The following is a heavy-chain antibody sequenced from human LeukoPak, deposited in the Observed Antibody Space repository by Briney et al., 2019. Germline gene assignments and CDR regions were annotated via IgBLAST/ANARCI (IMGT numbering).Heavy chain of an antibody. CDR1: GGSLSSYY. J-gene: IGHJ4*02. CDR3: ARHLRSGDGNYRIFDY. V-gene: IGHV4-59*08. D-gene: IGHD4-17*01. Sequence: SETLSLTCTVSGGSLSSYYXXXXXXXXXXXXXXXXXXYXXXNTRYNPSLXXXXXXXVDTSIXQFSLKLDSVTAAGTALYYCARHLRSGDGNYRIFDYWGQGVLVTVSS. CDR2: XYXXXNT.